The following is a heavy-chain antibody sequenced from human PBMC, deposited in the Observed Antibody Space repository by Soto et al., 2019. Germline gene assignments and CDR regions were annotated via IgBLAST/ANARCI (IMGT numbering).Heavy chain of an antibody. CDR1: GFTFSSYS. D-gene: IGHD4-17*01. CDR2: ISSSSSYI. Sequence: EVQLVESGGGLVKPGGSLRLSCAASGFTFSSYSMNWVRQAPGKGLEWVSSISSSSSYIYYADSVKGRFTISRDNAKNSLYLQMNSLRAEDTAVYYCARDGYRLRPFDYWGQGTLVTVSS. J-gene: IGHJ4*02. V-gene: IGHV3-21*01. CDR3: ARDGYRLRPFDY.